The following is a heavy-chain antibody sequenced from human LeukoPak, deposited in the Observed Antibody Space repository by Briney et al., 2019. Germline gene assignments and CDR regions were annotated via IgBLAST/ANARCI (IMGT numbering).Heavy chain of an antibody. V-gene: IGHV3-66*01. CDR3: ARGAGAYYYYGMDV. CDR1: GFTVSSND. J-gene: IGHJ6*02. Sequence: GGSLRLSCAASGFTVSSNDMNWVRQAPGKGLERVSVIYSGGSTFSADSVKGRFTISRDNSKNTLYLQVNSLRAEDTALYYCARGAGAYYYYGMDVWGQGTTVTVSS. CDR2: IYSGGST. D-gene: IGHD6-19*01.